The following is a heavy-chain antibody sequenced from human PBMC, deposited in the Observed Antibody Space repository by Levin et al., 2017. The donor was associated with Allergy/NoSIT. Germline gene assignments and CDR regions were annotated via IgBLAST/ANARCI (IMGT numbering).Heavy chain of an antibody. Sequence: GGSLRLSCEASGFTFSSYAMHWVRQAPGKGLEWVAVISYAGNDKYYADSVKGRFTISRDNSKNALYLQMNSLRAEDTAVYYCARERSGLWFGQLSGYYFDYWGQGTLVTVSS. CDR3: ARERSGLWFGQLSGYYFDY. CDR2: ISYAGNDK. D-gene: IGHD3-10*01. V-gene: IGHV3-30-3*01. CDR1: GFTFSSYA. J-gene: IGHJ4*02.